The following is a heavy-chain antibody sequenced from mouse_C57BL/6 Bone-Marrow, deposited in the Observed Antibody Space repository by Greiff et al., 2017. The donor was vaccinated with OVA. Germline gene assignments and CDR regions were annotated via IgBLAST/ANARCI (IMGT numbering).Heavy chain of an antibody. CDR3: TTLLLCPWFAY. Sequence: VQLKESGAELVRPGASVKLSCTASGFNIKDDYMHWVKQRPEQGLEWIGWIDPENGDTEYASKFQGKATITADKSSNTAYLQLSSLTSEDTAVYYCTTLLLCPWFAYWGQGTLVTVSA. CDR2: IDPENGDT. V-gene: IGHV14-4*01. CDR1: GFNIKDDY. J-gene: IGHJ3*01. D-gene: IGHD2-1*01.